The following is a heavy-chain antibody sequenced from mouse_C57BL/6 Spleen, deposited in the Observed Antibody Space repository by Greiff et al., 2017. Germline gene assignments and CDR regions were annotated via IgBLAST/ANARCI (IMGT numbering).Heavy chain of an antibody. CDR1: GFNIKNTY. V-gene: IGHV14-3*01. J-gene: IGHJ3*01. CDR2: IDPANGNT. CDR3: ASGIYYDYDGLAY. D-gene: IGHD2-4*01. Sequence: EVQLQQSVAELVRPGASVKLSCTASGFNIKNTYMHWVKQRPEQGLEWIGRIDPANGNTKYAPKFQGKATITADTSSHTAYLQLSSLTSEDTAIYYCASGIYYDYDGLAYWGQGTLVTVSA.